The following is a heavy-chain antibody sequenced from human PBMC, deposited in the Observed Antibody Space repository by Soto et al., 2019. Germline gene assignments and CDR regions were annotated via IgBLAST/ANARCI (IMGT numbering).Heavy chain of an antibody. V-gene: IGHV3-30*18. D-gene: IGHD3-10*01. J-gene: IGHJ6*02. CDR2: ISYDGRHE. CDR1: GFPFSTYG. Sequence: QVQLVESGGGVVQPGRSLRLSCSASGFPFSTYGMHWVRQAPGKGLEWVAVISYDGRHEYYADSVKGRFTISRDNSKNMLYLEITSLRSEDTARYYCAKKDITLVREVVISAPVYPYDHHGLDFWGRGTTVTVS. CDR3: AKKDITLVREVVISAPVYPYDHHGLDF.